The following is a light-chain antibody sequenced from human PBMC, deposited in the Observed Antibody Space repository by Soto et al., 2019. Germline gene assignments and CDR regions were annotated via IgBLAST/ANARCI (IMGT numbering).Light chain of an antibody. CDR3: QQNNNWPRT. J-gene: IGKJ1*01. V-gene: IGKV3-15*01. Sequence: EIVMTQSPATLSVSPGERATLSCRASQSISNNLAWYQQKPGQAPRLLIYGASTRATGLPARFSGSGSGTEFTLTISSLQSEDFAVYYCQQNNNWPRTFGQGTKVEIK. CDR1: QSISNN. CDR2: GAS.